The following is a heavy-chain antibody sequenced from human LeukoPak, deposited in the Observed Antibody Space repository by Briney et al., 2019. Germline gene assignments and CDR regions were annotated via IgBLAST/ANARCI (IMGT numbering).Heavy chain of an antibody. D-gene: IGHD5-24*01. Sequence: SETLSLTCTVSGYSISSGYYWGWIRQPPGKGLEWIGSIYHSGSTNYNPSLKSRVTISVDTSKNQFSLKLSSVTAADTAVYYCARGLRGATTSYYFDYWGQGTLVTVSS. CDR3: ARGLRGATTSYYFDY. CDR2: IYHSGST. V-gene: IGHV4-38-2*02. J-gene: IGHJ4*02. CDR1: GYSISSGYY.